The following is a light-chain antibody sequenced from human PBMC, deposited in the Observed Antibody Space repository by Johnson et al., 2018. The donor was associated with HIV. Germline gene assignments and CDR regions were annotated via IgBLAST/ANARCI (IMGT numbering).Light chain of an antibody. CDR2: ENN. Sequence: QPVLTQPPSVSAAPGQKVTISCSGSSSNIGNNYVSWYQQLPGTAPKLLIYENNKRPSGIPDRFSGSKSGTSATLGITGLQTGDEADYYCETWDKRLIAYVFGSGTKVTVL. CDR1: SSNIGNNY. V-gene: IGLV1-51*02. CDR3: ETWDKRLIAYV. J-gene: IGLJ1*01.